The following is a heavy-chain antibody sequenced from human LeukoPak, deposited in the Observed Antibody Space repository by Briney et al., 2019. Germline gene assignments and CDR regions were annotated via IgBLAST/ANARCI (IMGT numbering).Heavy chain of an antibody. CDR1: GYTFTGYY. CDR2: INPNSGGT. Sequence: GASVKVSCKASGYTFTGYYMHWVRQAPGQGLEWMGRINPNSGGTNYAQKFQGRVTMTRDTSISTAYMELSRLRSDDTAVYYCASGYSSSWHVLDHWGQGTLVTVSS. V-gene: IGHV1-2*06. D-gene: IGHD6-13*01. CDR3: ASGYSSSWHVLDH. J-gene: IGHJ4*02.